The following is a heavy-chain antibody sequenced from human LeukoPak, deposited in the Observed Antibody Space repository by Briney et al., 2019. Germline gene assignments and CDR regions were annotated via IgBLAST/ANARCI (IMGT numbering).Heavy chain of an antibody. D-gene: IGHD3-22*01. CDR1: GGSISGSSYY. V-gene: IGHV4-39*07. J-gene: IGHJ3*02. CDR2: IYYSGST. CDR3: GYDSSGYYRGAFDI. Sequence: SETLSLTCTVSGGSISGSSYYWGWIRQPPGKGLEWIGSIYYSGSTYYNPSLKSRVTISVDTSKNQFSLKLSSVTAADTAVYYCGYDSSGYYRGAFDIWGQGTMVTVSS.